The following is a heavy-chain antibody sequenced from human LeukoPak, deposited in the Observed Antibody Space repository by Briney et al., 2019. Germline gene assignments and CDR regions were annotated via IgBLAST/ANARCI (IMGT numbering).Heavy chain of an antibody. CDR2: ISSSSSYV. CDR1: GFTFSSYS. J-gene: IGHJ4*02. V-gene: IGHV3-21*01. D-gene: IGHD3-3*01. CDR3: ARDLFGVAGVDY. Sequence: PGGSLRLSCAASGFTFSSYSMNWVHQAPGKGLEWVSSISSSSSYVYYADSVKGRFTISRDNAKNSLYLQMNSLRAEDTAVYYCARDLFGVAGVDYWGQGTLVTVSS.